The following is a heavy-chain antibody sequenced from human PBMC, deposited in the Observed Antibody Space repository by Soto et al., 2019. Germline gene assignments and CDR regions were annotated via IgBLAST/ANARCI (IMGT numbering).Heavy chain of an antibody. CDR3: ARVERIAVDGIRF. Sequence: ASVKVSCKSSGYSFTGYFIQWVRQAPGQGLEWMGWINPNGDVTTYTQNFQGRVTMTRDTSISTVYMELSRLRSDDTAVYYCARVERIAVDGIRFWGQGTLVTVSS. CDR1: GYSFTGYF. V-gene: IGHV1-2*02. CDR2: INPNGDVT. D-gene: IGHD6-19*01. J-gene: IGHJ4*02.